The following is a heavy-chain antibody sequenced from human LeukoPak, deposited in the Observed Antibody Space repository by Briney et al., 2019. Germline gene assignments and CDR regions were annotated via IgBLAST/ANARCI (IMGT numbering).Heavy chain of an antibody. CDR3: AKDRIGSYDSSNYYPG. CDR1: GYTFTSYG. CDR2: ISAYNGNT. V-gene: IGHV1-18*01. Sequence: ASVKVSCKASGYTFTSYGISWVRQAPGQGLEWMGWISAYNGNTNYAQKLQGRVTMTTDTSTSTAYMELRSLRSDDTAVYYCAKDRIGSYDSSNYYPGRGQGTLVTVSS. J-gene: IGHJ4*02. D-gene: IGHD3-22*01.